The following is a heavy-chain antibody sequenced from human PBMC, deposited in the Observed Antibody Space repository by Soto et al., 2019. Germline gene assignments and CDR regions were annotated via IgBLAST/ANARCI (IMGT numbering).Heavy chain of an antibody. CDR1: GYTFTSYA. D-gene: IGHD4-17*01. J-gene: IGHJ4*02. Sequence: ASVKVSCKASGYTFTSYAMHWVRQAPGQRLEWMGWINAGNGNTKYSQKFQGRVNITRDTSASTAYMELSSLRSEDTAVYYCAMSNDYGDTFDYWGQGTLVTVSS. CDR3: AMSNDYGDTFDY. CDR2: INAGNGNT. V-gene: IGHV1-3*01.